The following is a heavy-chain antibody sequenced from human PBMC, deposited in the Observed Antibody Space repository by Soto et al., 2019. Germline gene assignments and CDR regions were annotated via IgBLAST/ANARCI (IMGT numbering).Heavy chain of an antibody. Sequence: ASVKVSCKASGYTFTSYAMHWVRQAPGQRLEWMGWINAGNGNTKYSQKFQGRVTITRDTSASTAYMELSSLRSEDTAVYYCASDYCSGGSRPLYYGRAVWGQGPRVTVS. J-gene: IGHJ6*02. D-gene: IGHD2-15*01. CDR3: ASDYCSGGSRPLYYGRAV. CDR1: GYTFTSYA. CDR2: INAGNGNT. V-gene: IGHV1-3*01.